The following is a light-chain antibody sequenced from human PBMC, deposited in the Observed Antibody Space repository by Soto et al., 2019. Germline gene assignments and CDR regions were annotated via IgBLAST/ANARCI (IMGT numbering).Light chain of an antibody. CDR1: SAHSRYA. Sequence: QPVLTQSPSASASLGASVTLTCTLSSAHSRYAIAWHQQQPEKGPRFLMKVNSDGSHSKGDEIPDRFSGSTSGAEHYLTISSLQSEDEADYYCQTWGTGIHVVFGGGTKLTVL. J-gene: IGLJ2*01. CDR3: QTWGTGIHVV. V-gene: IGLV4-69*01. CDR2: VNSDGSH.